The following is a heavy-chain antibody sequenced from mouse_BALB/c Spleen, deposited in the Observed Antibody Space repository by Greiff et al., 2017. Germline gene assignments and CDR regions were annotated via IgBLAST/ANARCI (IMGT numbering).Heavy chain of an antibody. CDR2: IDPANGNT. CDR1: GFNIKDTY. V-gene: IGHV14-3*02. Sequence: VQLQQSGAELVKPGASVKLSCTASGFNIKDTYMHWVKQRPEQGLEWIGRIDPANGNTKYDPKFQGKATITADTSSNTAYLQLSSLTSEDTAVYYCARDWLLPAMDYWGQGTSVTVSS. J-gene: IGHJ4*01. CDR3: ARDWLLPAMDY. D-gene: IGHD2-3*01.